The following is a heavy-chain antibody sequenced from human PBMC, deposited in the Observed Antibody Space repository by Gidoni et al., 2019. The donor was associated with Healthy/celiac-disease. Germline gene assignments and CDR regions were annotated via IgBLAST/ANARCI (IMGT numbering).Heavy chain of an antibody. V-gene: IGHV4-39*01. D-gene: IGHD3-22*01. Sequence: QLQLQESGPGLVKPSETLSLTCTVSGGSISSSSYYWGWIRQPPGKGLEWIGSSYYSGSTYYNPSLKSRVTISVDTSKNQFSLKLSSVTAADTAVYYCAKQSRQYYYDSSGYPCDYWGQGTLVTVSS. CDR3: AKQSRQYYYDSSGYPCDY. CDR1: GGSISSSSYY. CDR2: SYYSGST. J-gene: IGHJ4*02.